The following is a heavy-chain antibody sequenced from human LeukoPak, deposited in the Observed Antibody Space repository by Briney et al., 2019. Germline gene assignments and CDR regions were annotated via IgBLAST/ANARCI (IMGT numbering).Heavy chain of an antibody. J-gene: IGHJ4*02. CDR1: GFTLSSYW. V-gene: IGHV3-7*01. CDR3: ARALDTSSSRYQPFEY. D-gene: IGHD2-2*01. Sequence: GGSLRLSCAASGFTLSSYWMIWVRLAPGKGLEWVANVKQDGSEKYYVDSVEGRFTISRDNAKNSLFLQMNSLRAEDTAVYYCARALDTSSSRYQPFEYWGQGTLVAVSS. CDR2: VKQDGSEK.